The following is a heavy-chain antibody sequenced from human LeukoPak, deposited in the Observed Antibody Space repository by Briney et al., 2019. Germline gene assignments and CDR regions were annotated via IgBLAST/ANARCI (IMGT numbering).Heavy chain of an antibody. CDR1: GGSISNYY. J-gene: IGHJ5*02. CDR3: ARGSDFWSGYSNNWFDP. V-gene: IGHV4-4*07. D-gene: IGHD3-3*01. CDR2: IYSSGTT. Sequence: SETLSLTCTVSGGSISNYYWTWIRQPAGKGLEWIGRIYSSGTTNYNPSLKSRVTMSVDTSKNQFSLKLSSVTAADTAVYYCARGSDFWSGYSNNWFDPWGQGTLVIVSS.